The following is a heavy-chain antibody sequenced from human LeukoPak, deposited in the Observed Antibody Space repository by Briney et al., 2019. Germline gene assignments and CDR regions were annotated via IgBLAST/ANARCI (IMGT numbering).Heavy chain of an antibody. CDR3: ARARVVVVAATPFDP. J-gene: IGHJ5*02. D-gene: IGHD2-15*01. Sequence: ASVKVSCKASGYTFTSYDINWVRQAPGQGLEWMGWINPNSGGTNYAQKFQGRVTMTRDTSISTAYMELSRLRSDDTAVYYCARARVVVVAATPFDPWGQGTLVTVSS. CDR1: GYTFTSYD. CDR2: INPNSGGT. V-gene: IGHV1-2*02.